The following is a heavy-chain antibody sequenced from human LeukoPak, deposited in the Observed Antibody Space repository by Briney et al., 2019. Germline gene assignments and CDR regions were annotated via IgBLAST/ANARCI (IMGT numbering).Heavy chain of an antibody. Sequence: GGSLRLSCAASGFTFSSYSMNWVRQAPGKGLEWVSSISSSSSYIYYADSVKGRFTISRDNAKNSLYLQMNSLRAEDTAVYYCARGPVVGGSYSGPDYWGQGTLVTVSS. D-gene: IGHD1-26*01. CDR1: GFTFSSYS. CDR2: ISSSSSYI. V-gene: IGHV3-21*01. CDR3: ARGPVVGGSYSGPDY. J-gene: IGHJ4*02.